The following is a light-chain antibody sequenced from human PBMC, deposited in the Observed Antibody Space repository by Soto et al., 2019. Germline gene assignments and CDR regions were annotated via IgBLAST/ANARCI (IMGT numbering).Light chain of an antibody. CDR3: TSYTAGTTV. V-gene: IGLV2-14*01. Sequence: QLVLTQPASVSGSPGQSITISCTGTTSDIGGYKYVSWYQQHPGKAPKLLIYEVSHRPSGVSDRFSGSKSGKTASLTISGLRAEDEADYYCTSYTAGTTVFGGGTKLTVL. J-gene: IGLJ2*01. CDR1: TSDIGGYKY. CDR2: EVS.